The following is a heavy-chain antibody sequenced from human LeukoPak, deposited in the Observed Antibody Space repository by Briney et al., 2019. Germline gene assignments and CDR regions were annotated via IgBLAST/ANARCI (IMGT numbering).Heavy chain of an antibody. CDR3: ARGNLYSGWSYYFDC. CDR2: VYYSGTT. V-gene: IGHV4-39*07. Sequence: SETLSLTCSVSGGSISLSYYYWGWIRQPPGKALEWIGRVYYSGTTSYNPSLKSRVPISLDMSKNHFSLRLRSVPAADTAMYYCARGNLYSGWSYYFDCWGQGSKVTVSS. D-gene: IGHD6-19*01. J-gene: IGHJ4*02. CDR1: GGSISLSYYY.